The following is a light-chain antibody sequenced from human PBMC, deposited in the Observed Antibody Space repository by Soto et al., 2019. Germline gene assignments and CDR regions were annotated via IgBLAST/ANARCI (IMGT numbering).Light chain of an antibody. CDR1: YSDVGGYKH. V-gene: IGLV2-14*01. CDR2: DAT. Sequence: QSALTQPASVSASPGQSITISCIGSYSDVGGYKHVAWYQQYPGKAPKLIIYDATSRPSGISSRFSGPKSGNTASLTISGLQADDEADYYCSSYTSSTTLYVFGTGTKLTVL. J-gene: IGLJ1*01. CDR3: SSYTSSTTLYV.